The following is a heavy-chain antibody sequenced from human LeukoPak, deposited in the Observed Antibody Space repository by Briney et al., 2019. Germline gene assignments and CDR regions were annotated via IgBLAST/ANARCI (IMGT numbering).Heavy chain of an antibody. J-gene: IGHJ4*02. CDR3: ARHRRGGDYVVDY. Sequence: SETLSLTCTVSGGSISSSSYYWSWIRQPPGKGLEWIGEINHSGSTNYNPSLKSRVTISVDTSKNQFSLKLSSVTAADTAVYYCARHRRGGDYVVDYWGQGTLVTVSS. D-gene: IGHD4-17*01. CDR2: INHSGST. V-gene: IGHV4-39*01. CDR1: GGSISSSSYY.